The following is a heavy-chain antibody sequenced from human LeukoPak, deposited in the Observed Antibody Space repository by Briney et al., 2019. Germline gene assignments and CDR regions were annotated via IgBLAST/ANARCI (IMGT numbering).Heavy chain of an antibody. Sequence: GGSLRLSCAASGFTFSTYWMSWVRQAPGKGLEWVANIKQDGSEKYYVDSVKGRFTISRDNSKNTPYLQMNSLRAEDTAVYYCAKDHSGQWLVQDYWGQGTLVTVSS. D-gene: IGHD6-19*01. J-gene: IGHJ4*02. CDR2: IKQDGSEK. V-gene: IGHV3-7*01. CDR3: AKDHSGQWLVQDY. CDR1: GFTFSTYW.